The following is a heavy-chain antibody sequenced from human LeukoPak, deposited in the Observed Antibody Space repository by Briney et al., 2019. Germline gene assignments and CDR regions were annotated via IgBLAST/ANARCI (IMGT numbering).Heavy chain of an antibody. J-gene: IGHJ4*02. CDR1: GFTFSSYW. CDR2: INSDGSST. CDR3: ARGGYSSGYIDY. D-gene: IGHD3-22*01. V-gene: IGHV3-74*01. Sequence: GGSLRLSCAASGFTFSSYWMHGVRQAPGKGLVWVSRINSDGSSTSYADSVKGRFTISRDNAKNTLYLQMNSLRAEDTAVYYCARGGYSSGYIDYWGQGTLVTVSS.